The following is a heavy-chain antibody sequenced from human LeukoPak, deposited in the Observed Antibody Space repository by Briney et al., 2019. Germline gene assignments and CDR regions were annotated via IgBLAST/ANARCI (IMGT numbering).Heavy chain of an antibody. CDR2: IYSGGST. J-gene: IGHJ6*03. CDR1: GFTVSSNY. V-gene: IGHV3-66*01. Sequence: PGGSLRLSCAASGFTVSSNYMSWVRQAPGKGLEWVSVIYSGGSTYYADSVKGRFTISGDNSKNTLYLQMNSLRAEDTAVYYCARVRDYYYYYMDVWGKGTTVTISS. CDR3: ARVRDYYYYYMDV.